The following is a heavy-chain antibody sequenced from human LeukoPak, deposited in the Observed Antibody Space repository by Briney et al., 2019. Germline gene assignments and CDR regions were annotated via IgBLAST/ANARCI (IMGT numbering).Heavy chain of an antibody. CDR2: ISWNGGSI. D-gene: IGHD4-17*01. Sequence: PGRSLRLSCAASGFTFYDYAIHWVRQAPGKGLEWVSGISWNGGSIGYADSVKARFTISRDNAKNSLYLQMNSLRAEDTALYYCAKDIKHGDYGGAFDIWGQGTMVTVYS. CDR1: GFTFYDYA. CDR3: AKDIKHGDYGGAFDI. J-gene: IGHJ3*02. V-gene: IGHV3-9*01.